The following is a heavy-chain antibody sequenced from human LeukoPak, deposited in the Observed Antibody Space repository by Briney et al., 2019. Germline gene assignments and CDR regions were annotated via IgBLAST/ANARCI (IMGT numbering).Heavy chain of an antibody. J-gene: IGHJ4*02. CDR3: ARDRQGADY. CDR2: IYYSGST. V-gene: IGHV4-59*01. CDR1: GFIFSDAW. Sequence: GSLRLSCAGSGFIFSDAWMSWIRQPPGKGLEWIGYIYYSGSTNYNPSLKSRVTISVDTSKNQFSLKLSSVTAADTAVYYCARDRQGADYWGQGTLVTVSS. D-gene: IGHD3-16*01.